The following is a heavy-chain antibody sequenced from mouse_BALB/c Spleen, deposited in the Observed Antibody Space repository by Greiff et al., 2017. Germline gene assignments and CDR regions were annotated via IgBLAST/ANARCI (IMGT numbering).Heavy chain of an antibody. CDR1: GFTFSSYA. CDR3: ATIYDGYYVAWFAY. V-gene: IGHV5-9-4*01. J-gene: IGHJ3*01. Sequence: EVQGVESGGGLVKPGGSLKLSCAASGFTFSSYAMSWVRQSPEKRLEWVAEISSGGSYTYYPDTVTGRFTISRDNAKNTLYLEMSSLRSEDTAMYYCATIYDGYYVAWFAYWGQGTLVTVSA. CDR2: ISSGGSYT. D-gene: IGHD2-3*01.